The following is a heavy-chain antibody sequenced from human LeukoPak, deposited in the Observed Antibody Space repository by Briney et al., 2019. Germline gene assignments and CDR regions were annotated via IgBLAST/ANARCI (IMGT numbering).Heavy chain of an antibody. CDR2: IDPSDSYT. J-gene: IGHJ4*02. V-gene: IGHV5-10-1*01. Sequence: GEPLRISCKGSGYSFTSYWITWVRQMPGKGLEWLGRIDPSDSYTDYSPSFQGHVTISADKSISTAYLQWSSLKASDTAMYYCAIDPYYYDGSGSLDYWGQGTLVTVSS. D-gene: IGHD3-22*01. CDR3: AIDPYYYDGSGSLDY. CDR1: GYSFTSYW.